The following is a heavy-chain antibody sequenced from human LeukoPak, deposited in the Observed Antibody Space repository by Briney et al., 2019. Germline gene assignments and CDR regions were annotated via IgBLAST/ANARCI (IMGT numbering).Heavy chain of an antibody. CDR3: ARDHAIVVVPAAPSGAFDI. D-gene: IGHD2-2*01. CDR1: GFTIHDYN. Sequence: GGSLRLSCATSGFTIHDYNMHWVRQAPGKGLEWVSHITWNDGSTYYADSVKGRFTISRDNSKNTLYLQMNSLRAEDTAVYYCARDHAIVVVPAAPSGAFDIWGQGTMVTVSS. CDR2: ITWNDGST. V-gene: IGHV3-43*01. J-gene: IGHJ3*02.